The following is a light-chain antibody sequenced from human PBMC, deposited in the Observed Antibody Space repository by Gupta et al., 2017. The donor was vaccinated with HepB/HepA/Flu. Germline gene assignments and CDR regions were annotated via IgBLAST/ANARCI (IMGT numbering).Light chain of an antibody. CDR1: QSFSSY. J-gene: IGKJ4*01. Sequence: ELVLTQSPATLSLSPGERATLSCRASQSFSSYLAWYQQKPGQAPRLLIYDASNRATGIPARFSGSGSGTEFTLTISSLEPEDFAVYYCQQRSNWLTFGGGTKVEIK. CDR3: QQRSNWLT. V-gene: IGKV3-11*01. CDR2: DAS.